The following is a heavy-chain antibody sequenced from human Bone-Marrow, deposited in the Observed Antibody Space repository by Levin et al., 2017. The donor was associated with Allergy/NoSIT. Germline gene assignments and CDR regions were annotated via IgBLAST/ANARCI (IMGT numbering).Heavy chain of an antibody. Sequence: GESLKISCAASGFTFADYTMHWVRQAPGKGLEWVSLVSLDGSSTYYGDSVKGRFTISRDNIKNSLYLQINSLRTEDTAFYYWARGWFGFDYWGRGTLVTVSS. J-gene: IGHJ4*02. V-gene: IGHV3-43*01. CDR1: GFTFADYT. CDR2: VSLDGSST. CDR3: ARGWFGFDY. D-gene: IGHD3-10*01.